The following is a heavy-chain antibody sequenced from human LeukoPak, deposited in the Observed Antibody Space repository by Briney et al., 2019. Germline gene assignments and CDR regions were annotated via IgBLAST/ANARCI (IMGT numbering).Heavy chain of an antibody. CDR1: GYTFTGYY. V-gene: IGHV1-2*02. CDR2: INPNSGGT. D-gene: IGHD4-17*01. CDR3: ARAAYDYGDSLDY. Sequence: ASVRVSCKACGYTFTGYYMHWVRQAPGQGLEWMGWINPNSGGTNYAQKFQGRVTMTRDTSISTAYMELSRLRSDDTAVYYCARAAYDYGDSLDYWGQGTLVTVSS. J-gene: IGHJ4*02.